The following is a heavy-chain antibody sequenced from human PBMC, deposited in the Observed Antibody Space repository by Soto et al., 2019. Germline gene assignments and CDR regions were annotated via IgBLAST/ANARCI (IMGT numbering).Heavy chain of an antibody. V-gene: IGHV4-30-2*01. Sequence: PSETLCVTCAFSVDSISIGGYSWSWIRQPPGKGLEWVGYIDRSGSTYYNPSLKSRVTISADRSNNPFSLILNSATAADTAVYFCARDGAWRGFDVWGQGTTVTVSS. CDR3: ARDGAWRGFDV. CDR1: VDSISIGGYS. J-gene: IGHJ6*02. D-gene: IGHD1-26*01. CDR2: IDRSGST.